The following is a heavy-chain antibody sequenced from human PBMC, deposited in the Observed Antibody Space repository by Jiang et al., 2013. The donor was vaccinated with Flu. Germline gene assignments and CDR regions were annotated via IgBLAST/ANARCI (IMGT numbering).Heavy chain of an antibody. CDR3: ARIMTYYDILTGYHRNKYYFDY. CDR1: GYSFTSYW. Sequence: GAEVKKPGESLKISCKGSGYSFTSYWIGWVRQMPGKGLEWMGIIYPGDSDTRYSPSFQGQVTISADKSISTAYLQWSSLKASDTAMYYCARIMTYYDILTGYHRNKYYFDYWGQGTLVTVSS. D-gene: IGHD3-9*01. V-gene: IGHV5-51*01. J-gene: IGHJ4*02. CDR2: IYPGDSDT.